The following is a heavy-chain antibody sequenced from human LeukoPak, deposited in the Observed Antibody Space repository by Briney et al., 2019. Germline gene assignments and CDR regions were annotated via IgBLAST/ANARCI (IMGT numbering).Heavy chain of an antibody. J-gene: IGHJ6*03. CDR2: IIPIFGTA. CDR3: ARESTFRYYYYMDV. V-gene: IGHV1-69*05. D-gene: IGHD3-16*01. Sequence: SVKVSCKASGGTFSSYAISLVRQAPGQGLEWMGRIIPIFGTANYAQKFQGRVTITTDESTSTAYMELSSLRSEDTAVYYCARESTFRYYYYMDVWGKGTTVTVSS. CDR1: GGTFSSYA.